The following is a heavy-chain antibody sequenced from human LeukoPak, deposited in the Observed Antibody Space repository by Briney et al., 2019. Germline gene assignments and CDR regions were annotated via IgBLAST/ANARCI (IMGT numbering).Heavy chain of an antibody. J-gene: IGHJ6*03. CDR2: IRYDGSNK. V-gene: IGHV3-30*02. CDR3: AKIGYSGSGVGYYMDV. D-gene: IGHD3-10*01. CDR1: GFTFSSYG. Sequence: SGGSLRLFCAASGFTFSSYGFHWVRQAPGKGLEWVAFIRYDGSNKYYADSVKGRFTISRDNSKNTLYLQMDRLRGEDTALYYCAKIGYSGSGVGYYMDVWGRGTTVTISS.